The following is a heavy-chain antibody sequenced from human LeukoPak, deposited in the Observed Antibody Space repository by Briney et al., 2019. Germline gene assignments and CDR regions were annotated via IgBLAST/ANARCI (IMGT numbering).Heavy chain of an antibody. CDR3: AKDTSIGRYCTNGVCSPFDY. D-gene: IGHD2-8*01. V-gene: IGHV3-23*01. CDR1: GFTFSSYA. CDR2: ISDTGGST. Sequence: PGGSLRLSCAASGFTFSSYAMTWVRQAPGKGLEWVSAISDTGGSTYDADSVEGRFTIPRDNSKNTLYLQMNSLRAEDTAVYYCAKDTSIGRYCTNGVCSPFDYWGQGTLVTVSS. J-gene: IGHJ4*02.